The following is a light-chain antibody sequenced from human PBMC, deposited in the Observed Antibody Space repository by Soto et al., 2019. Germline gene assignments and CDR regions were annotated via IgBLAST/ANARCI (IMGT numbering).Light chain of an antibody. CDR1: QSISTW. Sequence: ASQSISTWLAWYQQKPGKAPELLISKASNLESGVPSRFSGSGSGTAYNLGLRSRQSDEFAPHIYERYSAAAGTLGEGTKVDIK. V-gene: IGKV1-5*03. CDR3: ERYSAAAGT. J-gene: IGKJ1*01. CDR2: KAS.